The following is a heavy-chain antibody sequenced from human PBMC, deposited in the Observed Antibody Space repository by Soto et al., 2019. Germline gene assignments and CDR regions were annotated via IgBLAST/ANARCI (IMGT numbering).Heavy chain of an antibody. CDR2: ISYSGIT. CDR3: ARDGSGTFMRFDY. CDR1: GGSISSGGYY. Sequence: QVQLQESGPGLVKPSQTLSLTCTVSGGSISSGGYYWSWIRQYPGKVLEWIGYISYSGITYYNPSLKSRLSISSDTSKNQFSLRLNSVTAADTAVYFCARDGSGTFMRFDYWGQGTLVTVSS. V-gene: IGHV4-31*03. J-gene: IGHJ4*02. D-gene: IGHD2-15*01.